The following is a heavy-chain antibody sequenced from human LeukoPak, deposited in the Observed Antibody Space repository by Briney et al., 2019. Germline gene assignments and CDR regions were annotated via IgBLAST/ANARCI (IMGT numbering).Heavy chain of an antibody. V-gene: IGHV1-18*01. D-gene: IGHD1-20*01. CDR2: ISAYNGNT. CDR3: ARDRITGTTRDDAFDI. J-gene: IGHJ3*02. CDR1: GYTFTSYG. Sequence: ASAKVSCKASGYTFTSYGISWVRQAPGQGLEWMGWISAYNGNTNYAQKLQGRVTMTTDTSTSTAYMELRSLRSDDTAVYYCARDRITGTTRDDAFDIWGQGTMVTVSP.